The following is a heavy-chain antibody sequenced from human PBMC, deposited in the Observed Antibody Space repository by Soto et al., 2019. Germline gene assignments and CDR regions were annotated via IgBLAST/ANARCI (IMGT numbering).Heavy chain of an antibody. CDR1: GGTFSSYT. CDR2: IIPILGIA. D-gene: IGHD2-2*01. Sequence: QVQLVQSGAEVKKPGSSVKVSCKASGGTFSSYTISWVRQAPGQGLEWMGRIIPILGIANYAQKFQGRVTITEDESTSTPYMELASLRSEDTAVYYCTRSYCSSTSCYAWGSYGMDVWGQVTTVTASS. CDR3: TRSYCSSTSCYAWGSYGMDV. V-gene: IGHV1-69*02. J-gene: IGHJ6*02.